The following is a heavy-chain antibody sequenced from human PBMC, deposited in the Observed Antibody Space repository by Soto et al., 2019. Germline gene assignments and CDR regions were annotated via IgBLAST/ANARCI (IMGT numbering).Heavy chain of an antibody. CDR1: GGNFRSES. V-gene: IGHV1-69*13. D-gene: IGHD3-9*01. CDR3: AANILTGYYYFDY. Sequence: SVKVSCKASGGNFRSESINWVRQAPGQGLEWMGGIIPFFGTSDYAQKFQGRLRITADESTTTAYMELSSLRSQDTAVYYCAANILTGYYYFDYWGQGTLVTVSS. CDR2: IIPFFGTS. J-gene: IGHJ4*02.